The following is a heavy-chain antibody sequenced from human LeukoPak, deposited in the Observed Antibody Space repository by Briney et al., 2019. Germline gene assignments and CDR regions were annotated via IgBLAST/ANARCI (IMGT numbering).Heavy chain of an antibody. CDR1: GFTFSSYW. Sequence: PGGSLRLSCAASGFTFSSYWMSWVRQAPGKGLEWVAVISYDGSNKNYADSVKGRFTISRDNSKNTLYLQMNSLRAEDTAVYYCAKEKDRYSSSWSHFDYWGQGTLVTVSS. V-gene: IGHV3-30*18. J-gene: IGHJ4*02. D-gene: IGHD6-13*01. CDR2: ISYDGSNK. CDR3: AKEKDRYSSSWSHFDY.